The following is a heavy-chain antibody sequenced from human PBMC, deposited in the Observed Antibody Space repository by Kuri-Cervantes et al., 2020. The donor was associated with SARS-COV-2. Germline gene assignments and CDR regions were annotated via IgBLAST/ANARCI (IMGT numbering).Heavy chain of an antibody. CDR1: GFTFSSYA. Sequence: GGSLRPSCAASGFTFSSYAMSWVRQAPGKGLEWVSAISGSGGSIYYADSVKGRFTISRDNSKNTLYLQMNSLRAEDTAVYYCAKDFWSGYYYFDYWGQGTLVTVSS. CDR2: ISGSGGSI. J-gene: IGHJ4*02. CDR3: AKDFWSGYYYFDY. V-gene: IGHV3-23*01. D-gene: IGHD3-3*01.